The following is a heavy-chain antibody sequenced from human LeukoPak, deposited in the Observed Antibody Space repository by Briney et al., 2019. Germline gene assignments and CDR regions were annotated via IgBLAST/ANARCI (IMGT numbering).Heavy chain of an antibody. J-gene: IGHJ4*02. Sequence: PGRSLRLSCAASGFTFSSYAMHWVRQAPGKGLEWVAVISYDGSNKYYADSVKGRFTISRDNSKNTLYLQMNSLRAEDTAVYYCGRGGGVFPAVFQFYFGRGIFNYFDYGAQGPLVTVST. CDR2: ISYDGSNK. CDR1: GFTFSSYA. V-gene: IGHV3-30-3*01. CDR3: GRGGGVFPAVFQFYFGRGIFNYFDY. D-gene: IGHD3-10*02.